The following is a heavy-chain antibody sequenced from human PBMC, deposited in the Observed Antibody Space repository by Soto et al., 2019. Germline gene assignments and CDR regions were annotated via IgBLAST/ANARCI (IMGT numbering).Heavy chain of an antibody. Sequence: ESLKISCKGSGYSFTSYWIGWVRQMPGKGLEWIGYIYYSGSTNYNPSLKSRVTISVDTSKNQFSLKLSSVTAADTAVYYCASDYGDYTRRLGYWGQGTLVTVSS. J-gene: IGHJ4*02. CDR3: ASDYGDYTRRLGY. CDR2: IYYSGST. CDR1: GYSFTSYW. D-gene: IGHD4-17*01. V-gene: IGHV4-59*01.